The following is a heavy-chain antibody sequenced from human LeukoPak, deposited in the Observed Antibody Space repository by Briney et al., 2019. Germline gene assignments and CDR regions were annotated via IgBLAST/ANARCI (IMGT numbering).Heavy chain of an antibody. D-gene: IGHD1-26*01. CDR2: ISGDSSQI. V-gene: IGHV3-48*01. J-gene: IGHJ4*02. CDR1: GFTFSGYA. CDR3: VRDQGAPDY. Sequence: RTGGSLRLSCAASGFTFSGYAMNLVRQAPGKGLEWISYISGDSSQIFYADSVKGRFTTSRDNAKNSLQLQMSSLRVEDTALYYCVRDQGAPDYWGQGTLLTVSS.